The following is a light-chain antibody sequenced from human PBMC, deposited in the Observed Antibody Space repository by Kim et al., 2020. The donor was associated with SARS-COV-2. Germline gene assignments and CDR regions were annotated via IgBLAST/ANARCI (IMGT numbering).Light chain of an antibody. CDR2: YNN. CDR3: AAWDDSLRGPV. J-gene: IGLJ3*02. Sequence: QSVLTQPPSASGTPGQGVTISCSGSSSNIGSDYAYCYQQLPGAAPNLLIYYNNQRPSGVPDRFSGSKSGTSASLAITGLRPEDEADYYCAAWDDSLRGPVFGGGTQLTVL. V-gene: IGLV1-47*02. CDR1: SSNIGSDY.